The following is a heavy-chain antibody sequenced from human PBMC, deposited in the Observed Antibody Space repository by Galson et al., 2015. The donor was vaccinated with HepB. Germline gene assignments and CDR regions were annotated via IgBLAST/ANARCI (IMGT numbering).Heavy chain of an antibody. J-gene: IGHJ6*03. CDR2: INPNDGST. Sequence: SVKVSCKASGYSLTSYYMHWVRQAPGQGLEWMGLINPNDGSTSHAQKFQGRVTMTRDTSTSTVHMELSSLRSEDTAVYYCARDFSSIYFMGVWGKGTTVTVSS. CDR3: ARDFSSIYFMGV. D-gene: IGHD2-2*01. CDR1: GYSLTSYY. V-gene: IGHV1-46*01.